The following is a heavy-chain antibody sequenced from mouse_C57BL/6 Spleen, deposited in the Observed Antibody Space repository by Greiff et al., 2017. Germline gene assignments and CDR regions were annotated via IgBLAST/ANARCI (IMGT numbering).Heavy chain of an antibody. CDR3: ARFTTVVADAMDY. Sequence: QVQLQQPGTELVKPGASVTLSCTASGYTFTSYWMHWVKQRPGQGLEWIGNINPSNGGTNYNEKFKSKATLTVDKSSSTAYMQLSSLTSDDSAVYYCARFTTVVADAMDYWGQGTSVTVSS. D-gene: IGHD1-1*01. CDR1: GYTFTSYW. CDR2: INPSNGGT. J-gene: IGHJ4*01. V-gene: IGHV1-53*01.